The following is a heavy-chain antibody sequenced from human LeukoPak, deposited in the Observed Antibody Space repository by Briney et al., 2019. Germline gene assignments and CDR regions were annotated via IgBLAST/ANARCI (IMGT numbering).Heavy chain of an antibody. CDR3: AKDLGGEQQLPTDY. J-gene: IGHJ4*02. V-gene: IGHV3-23*01. Sequence: RGSLRLSCAASGFTFSSYAMSWVRQAPGKGLEWVSAISGSGGSTYYADSVKGRFTISRDNSKNTLYLQMNSLRAEDTAVYYCAKDLGGEQQLPTDYWGQGTLVTVSS. CDR1: GFTFSSYA. CDR2: ISGSGGST. D-gene: IGHD6-13*01.